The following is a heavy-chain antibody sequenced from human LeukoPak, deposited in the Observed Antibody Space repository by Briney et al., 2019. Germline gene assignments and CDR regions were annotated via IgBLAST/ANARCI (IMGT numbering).Heavy chain of an antibody. CDR2: ISSSSSYI. CDR3: ARDKSQSLAFYFIDY. J-gene: IGHJ4*02. D-gene: IGHD3-3*02. CDR1: GFTFSSYS. Sequence: PGGSLRLSCAASGFTFSSYSMNWVRQAPGKGLEWVSSISSSSSYIYYADSVKGRFTISRDNAKNSLYLQMNSLRAEDTAVYYCARDKSQSLAFYFIDYWGQGTLVTVSS. V-gene: IGHV3-21*01.